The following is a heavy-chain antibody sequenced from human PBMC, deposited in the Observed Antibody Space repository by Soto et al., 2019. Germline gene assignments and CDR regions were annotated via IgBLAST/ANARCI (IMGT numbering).Heavy chain of an antibody. Sequence: QVQLVQSGAEVKKPGSSVKVSCKASGGTFSSYAISWVRQAPGQGLEWMGGIIPIFGTANYAQKFQGRVTITADKSTSTAYMELSSLRSEDTAVYYCASSRAPAVVDAPYYYYGMDVWGQGTTVTVSS. CDR3: ASSRAPAVVDAPYYYYGMDV. D-gene: IGHD2-15*01. J-gene: IGHJ6*02. CDR1: GGTFSSYA. CDR2: IIPIFGTA. V-gene: IGHV1-69*06.